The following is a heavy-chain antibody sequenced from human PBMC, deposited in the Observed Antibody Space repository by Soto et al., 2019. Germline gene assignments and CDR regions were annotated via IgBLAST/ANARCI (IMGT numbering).Heavy chain of an antibody. CDR2: ISGSGGST. J-gene: IGHJ4*02. CDR3: AKDEASGFWSGYYAFPIDY. D-gene: IGHD3-3*01. Sequence: GGSLRLSCAASGFTFSSYSMNWVRQAPGKGLEWVSAISGSGGSTYYADSVKGRFTISRDNSKNTLYLQMNSLRAEDTAVYYCAKDEASGFWSGYYAFPIDYWGQGTLVTVSS. V-gene: IGHV3-23*01. CDR1: GFTFSSYS.